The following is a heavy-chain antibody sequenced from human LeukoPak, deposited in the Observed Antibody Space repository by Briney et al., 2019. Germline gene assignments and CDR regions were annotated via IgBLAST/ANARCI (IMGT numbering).Heavy chain of an antibody. CDR1: GGSISSGGYY. J-gene: IGHJ4*02. CDR2: IYYSGST. Sequence: SETLSLTCTVSGGSISSGGYYWSWIRQHPGKGLEWIGYIYYSGSTYYNPSLKSRVTISVDTSKNQFSLKLSSVTAADTAVYYCARDPLPYCSGGSCYPNWGQGTLVTVSS. CDR3: ARDPLPYCSGGSCYPN. V-gene: IGHV4-31*03. D-gene: IGHD2-15*01.